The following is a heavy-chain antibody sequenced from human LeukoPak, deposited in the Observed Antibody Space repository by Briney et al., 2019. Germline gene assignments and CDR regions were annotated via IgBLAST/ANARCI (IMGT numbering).Heavy chain of an antibody. CDR2: IKQDGSVK. CDR3: AREDNYNMDV. J-gene: IGHJ6*03. Sequence: GGSLRLSCAASGFTFSSHWRTWVRQAPGKGLEWVANIKQDGSVKYYVDSVKGRFTISRDNAKNSLYLQMNSLRVEDTAVYYCAREDNYNMDVGGKGTTVTVSS. CDR1: GFTFSSHW. V-gene: IGHV3-7*01.